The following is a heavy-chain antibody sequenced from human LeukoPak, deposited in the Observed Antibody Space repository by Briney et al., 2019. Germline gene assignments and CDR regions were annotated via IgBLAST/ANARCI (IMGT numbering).Heavy chain of an antibody. CDR1: GLTFSRYW. CDR2: IKQDGSEK. D-gene: IGHD4-17*01. J-gene: IGHJ3*02. V-gene: IGHV3-7*03. Sequence: GGSLRLSCAASGLTFSRYWMTWFRQAPGKGLEWVANIKQDGSEKYYVDSVKGRFTISRDNAKNSLYLQMNSLRAEDTALYYCAKDYQTDYGAFDIWGQGTMVTVSS. CDR3: AKDYQTDYGAFDI.